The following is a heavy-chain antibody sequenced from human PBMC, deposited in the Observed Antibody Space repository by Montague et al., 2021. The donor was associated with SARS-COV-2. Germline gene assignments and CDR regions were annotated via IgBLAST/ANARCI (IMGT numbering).Heavy chain of an antibody. CDR3: AKASEVFWLGQFARDAFDL. J-gene: IGHJ3*01. Sequence: SLRLSCAASGFTFNNYGKHWVRQAPGKGLAWVAVISYEGSQRFFSDSXXGRFAISRDSAQRTVFLLMNSLRVDDTAVYHCAKASEVFWLGQFARDAFDLWGQGTTVVVSS. CDR2: ISYEGSQR. V-gene: IGHV3-30*18. CDR1: GFTFNNYG. D-gene: IGHD3-10*01.